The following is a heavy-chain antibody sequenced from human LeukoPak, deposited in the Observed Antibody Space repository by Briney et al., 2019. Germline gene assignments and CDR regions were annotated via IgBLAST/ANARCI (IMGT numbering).Heavy chain of an antibody. D-gene: IGHD2-2*01. CDR3: ARRPGAFTFDY. V-gene: IGHV4-4*07. J-gene: IGHJ4*02. CDR2: IYTSGTI. Sequence: SETLSLTCTVSGGSISSYYWSWIRQPAGKGLECIGRIYTSGTINYNPSLKSRVTMSVDTSKNQFYLKLSSVTAADTAVYYCARRPGAFTFDYWGQGILVTVSS. CDR1: GGSISSYY.